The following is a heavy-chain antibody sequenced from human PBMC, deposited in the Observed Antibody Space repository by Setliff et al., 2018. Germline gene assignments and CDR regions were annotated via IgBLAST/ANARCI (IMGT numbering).Heavy chain of an antibody. CDR2: IRYDGTTE. Sequence: GSLRLSCAASGFSFGGHDMHWVRQAPGKGLEWVAFIRYDGTTESYADSVRGRFTISRDNSKNTLYLQMNSLRDDDTAVYYCARIRLCGGRVICPPGRYVDVWGKGTTVTVSS. CDR3: ARIRLCGGRVICPPGRYVDV. J-gene: IGHJ6*03. CDR1: GFSFGGHD. V-gene: IGHV3-30*02. D-gene: IGHD2-15*01.